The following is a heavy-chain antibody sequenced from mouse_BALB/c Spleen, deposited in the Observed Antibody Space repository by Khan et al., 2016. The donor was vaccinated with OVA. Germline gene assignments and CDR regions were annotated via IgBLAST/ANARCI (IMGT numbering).Heavy chain of an antibody. J-gene: IGHJ3*01. CDR2: IDPFNADT. CDR1: GYSFTSYY. Sequence: IQLVQSGPELMKPGASVKISCKASGYSFTSYYMHWMKQSHGKSLEWIGYIDPFNADTDYNQKFKGKATLTVDKSSNTAYMHLTSLTSEDSAIYYCARGTIAYWGQGTLVTVSA. V-gene: IGHV1S135*01. CDR3: ARGTIAY. D-gene: IGHD3-3*01.